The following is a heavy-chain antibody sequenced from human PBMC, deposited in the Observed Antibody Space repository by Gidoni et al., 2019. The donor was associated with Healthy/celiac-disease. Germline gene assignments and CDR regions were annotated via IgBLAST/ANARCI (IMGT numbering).Heavy chain of an antibody. CDR1: GFTFDDYT. CDR3: VPTGRGIAAAKYDY. V-gene: IGHV3-43*01. Sequence: EVQLVESGGVVVQPGGSLRLSCAASGFTFDDYTMHWVRQAPGKGLEWVSLISWDGGSTYYADSVKGRFTISRDNSKNSLYLQMNSLRTEDTALYYCVPTGRGIAAAKYDYWGQGTLVTVSS. CDR2: ISWDGGST. J-gene: IGHJ4*02. D-gene: IGHD6-13*01.